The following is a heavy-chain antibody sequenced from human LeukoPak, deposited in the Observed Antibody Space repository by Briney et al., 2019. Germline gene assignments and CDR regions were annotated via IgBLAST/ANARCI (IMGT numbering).Heavy chain of an antibody. D-gene: IGHD5-24*01. J-gene: IGHJ4*02. Sequence: GESLKISCKGSGYSYTNYWIGWVRQMPGKGLEWMGIIYPGDSDTRYSPSFQGQVTISADKSISTAYLQWSSLKASDTAMYYCARNKDGYNRPFDYWGQGTLVTVSS. CDR1: GYSYTNYW. CDR2: IYPGDSDT. CDR3: ARNKDGYNRPFDY. V-gene: IGHV5-51*01.